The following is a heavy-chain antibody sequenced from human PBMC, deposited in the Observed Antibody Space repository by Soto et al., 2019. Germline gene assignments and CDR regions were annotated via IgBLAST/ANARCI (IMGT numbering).Heavy chain of an antibody. CDR3: ARDQRKELWVEGLTAMDV. CDR1: GYTFTSYG. D-gene: IGHD3-16*01. Sequence: QVQLVQSGPEVKKPGASVKVSCKASGYTFTSYGVSWVRLAPGQGLEWMGWISGYNGQTNYAQKFRGRVTITADTSTNTASMELWSLTSDDTAMYYCARDQRKELWVEGLTAMDVWGQGTTVTVSS. J-gene: IGHJ6*01. V-gene: IGHV1-18*01. CDR2: ISGYNGQT.